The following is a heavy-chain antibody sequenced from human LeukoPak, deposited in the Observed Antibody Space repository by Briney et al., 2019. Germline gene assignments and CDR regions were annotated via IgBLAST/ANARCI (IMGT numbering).Heavy chain of an antibody. D-gene: IGHD5-18*01. Sequence: GGSLRLSCAASGFTFSSYSMNWVRQAPGKGLEWVSYISSSSSTIYYADSVKGRFTISRDNAKNSLYLQMNSLRAEDTAVYYCARDGGIDRRLRIGYSYGRYYFDYWGQGTLVTVSS. V-gene: IGHV3-48*04. CDR1: GFTFSSYS. CDR2: ISSSSSTI. CDR3: ARDGGIDRRLRIGYSYGRYYFDY. J-gene: IGHJ4*02.